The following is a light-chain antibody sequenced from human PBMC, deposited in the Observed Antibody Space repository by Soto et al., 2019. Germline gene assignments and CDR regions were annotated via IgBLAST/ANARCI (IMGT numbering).Light chain of an antibody. CDR1: SSDIGAYDY. CDR2: EVR. J-gene: IGLJ2*01. CDR3: SSYAGNNNLGL. V-gene: IGLV2-8*01. Sequence: QSALTQPPSASGSPGQSVTISCTGTSSDIGAYDYVSWYQQYPGKAPRLIIYEVRHRPSGVPDRFSGSKSGNTASLTVSGLQAEDEADYYCSSYAGNNNLGLFGGGTKVTVL.